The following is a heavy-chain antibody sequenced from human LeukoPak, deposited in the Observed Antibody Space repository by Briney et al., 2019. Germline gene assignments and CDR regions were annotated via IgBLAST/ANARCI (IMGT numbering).Heavy chain of an antibody. D-gene: IGHD6-13*01. Sequence: SETLSLTCTVSGGSISSYYWSWIRQPPGKGLEWIGYIYYSWSTNYNPSLKSRVTISVDTSKNQFSLKLSSVPAADTAVYYCARGHSSSWYSTDYYYYGMDVWGQGTTVTVSS. J-gene: IGHJ6*02. CDR1: GGSISSYY. CDR2: IYYSWST. CDR3: ARGHSSSWYSTDYYYYGMDV. V-gene: IGHV4-59*01.